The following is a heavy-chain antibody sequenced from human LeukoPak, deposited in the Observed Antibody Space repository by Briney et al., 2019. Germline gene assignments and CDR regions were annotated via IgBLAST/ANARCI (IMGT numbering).Heavy chain of an antibody. CDR3: ARGSRWFGESYIEY. Sequence: ASVKVSCKASGYTFTDYFLHWVRQAPGQGLEWMGWINPKSGGTNYAQKFQGRVTMTRGTSISTAYMEVRRLRSDDTAVYYCARGSRWFGESYIEYWGQGTLVTVSS. CDR2: INPKSGGT. D-gene: IGHD3-10*01. CDR1: GYTFTDYF. V-gene: IGHV1-2*02. J-gene: IGHJ4*02.